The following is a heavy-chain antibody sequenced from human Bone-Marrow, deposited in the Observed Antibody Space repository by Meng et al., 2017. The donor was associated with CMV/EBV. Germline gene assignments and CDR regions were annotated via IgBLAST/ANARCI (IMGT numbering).Heavy chain of an antibody. Sequence: GESLKISCAASGFTFSSYAMHWVRQAPGKGLEWVAVISYDGSNKYYADSVKGRFTISRDNSKNTLYLQMNSLRAEDTAVYYCARDGGEYQLLYGYYYGMDVWGQGTTVTVSS. CDR2: ISYDGSNK. J-gene: IGHJ6*01. V-gene: IGHV3-30*04. D-gene: IGHD2-2*02. CDR1: GFTFSSYA. CDR3: ARDGGEYQLLYGYYYGMDV.